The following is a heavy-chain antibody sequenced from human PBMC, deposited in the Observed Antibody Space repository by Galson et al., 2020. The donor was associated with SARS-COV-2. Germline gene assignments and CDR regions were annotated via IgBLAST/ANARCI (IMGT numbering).Heavy chain of an antibody. CDR3: AGGAQGGYGAYDWYTFDY. CDR1: GFTFNTIW. V-gene: IGHV3-7*01. CDR2: IEQSGGRT. D-gene: IGHD3-16*01. J-gene: IGHJ4*02. Sequence: QLGESLKISFATSGFTFNTIWMNWVRQAPGKGLEWVANIEQSGGRTYYVDSVKGRFTISRDDAESSVYLQMNSLRVEDTAVYYCAGGAQGGYGAYDWYTFDYWGQGGLVNVSS.